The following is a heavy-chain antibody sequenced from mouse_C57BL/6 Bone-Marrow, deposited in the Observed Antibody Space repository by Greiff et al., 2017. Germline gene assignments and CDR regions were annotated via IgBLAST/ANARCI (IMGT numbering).Heavy chain of an antibody. CDR1: GFNIKDDY. V-gene: IGHV14-4*01. J-gene: IGHJ1*03. D-gene: IGHD2-3*01. CDR2: IDPENGDT. Sequence: EVQLQQSGAELVRPGASVKLSCTASGFNIKDDYMHWVKQRPEQGLEWIGWIDPENGDTEYATKFQGKATITADTSSNTAYLQLSSLTSEDTAVYYCTHDGYPWYFDVWGTGTTVTVSS. CDR3: THDGYPWYFDV.